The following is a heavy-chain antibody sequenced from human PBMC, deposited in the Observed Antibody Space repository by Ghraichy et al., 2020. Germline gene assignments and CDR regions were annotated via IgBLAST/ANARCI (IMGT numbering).Heavy chain of an antibody. V-gene: IGHV4-34*01. CDR3: ARAQWLVRASDD. D-gene: IGHD6-19*01. J-gene: IGHJ4*02. CDR2: INHSGIT. Sequence: SETLSLTCTVYGGSFSGYYWSWIRQPPGKGLEWIGEINHSGITNYNPSLKSRVTISVDTSKNHFSLNLSSVTAADTAVYYCARAQWLVRASDDWGQGTVVTVSS. CDR1: GGSFSGYY.